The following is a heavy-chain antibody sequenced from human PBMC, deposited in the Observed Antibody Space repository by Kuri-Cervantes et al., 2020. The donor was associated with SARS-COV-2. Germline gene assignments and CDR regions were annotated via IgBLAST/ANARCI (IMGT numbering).Heavy chain of an antibody. D-gene: IGHD3-3*01. CDR3: ARQMMSSITIFGVVITRNWFDP. CDR2: IYYSGST. CDR1: GGSISSSSYY. J-gene: IGHJ5*02. Sequence: SETLSLTCTVSGGSISSSSYYWGWIRQSPGKGLEWIGSIYYSGSTYYNPSLKSRVTISVDTSKNQFSLKLSSVTAADTAVYYCARQMMSSITIFGVVITRNWFDPWGQGTLVTVSS. V-gene: IGHV4-39*01.